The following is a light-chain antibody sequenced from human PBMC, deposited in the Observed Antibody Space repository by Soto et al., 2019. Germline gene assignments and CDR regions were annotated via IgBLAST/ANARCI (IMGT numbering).Light chain of an antibody. CDR2: WAS. CDR3: QQYYSSPLT. J-gene: IGKJ5*01. V-gene: IGKV4-1*01. CDR1: QSVLYSPNNKNY. Sequence: DIVMTQSPDSLAVSLGERATINCKSSQSVLYSPNNKNYLAWYQQKPGHPPKLVIYWASTRESGVPDRFSGSGSGTVFTLTISSLQAEDVAAYYCQQYYSSPLTFGQGTRLEIK.